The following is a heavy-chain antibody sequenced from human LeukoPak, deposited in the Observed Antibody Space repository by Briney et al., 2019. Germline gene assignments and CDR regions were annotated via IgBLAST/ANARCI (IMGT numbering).Heavy chain of an antibody. D-gene: IGHD3-10*01. Sequence: GGSLRLSCAASGFTFSSYAMSWVRQAPGKGLEWVSAISGSSGSTYYADSVKGRFTISRDNSKNTLYLQMNSLRAEDTAVYYCAKEGPYYYGSGSYYCDYWGQGTLVTVSS. V-gene: IGHV3-23*01. J-gene: IGHJ4*02. CDR1: GFTFSSYA. CDR3: AKEGPYYYGSGSYYCDY. CDR2: ISGSSGST.